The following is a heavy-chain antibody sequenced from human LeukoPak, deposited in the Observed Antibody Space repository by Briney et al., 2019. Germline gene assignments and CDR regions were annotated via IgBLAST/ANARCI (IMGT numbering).Heavy chain of an antibody. J-gene: IGHJ6*03. CDR3: ARATGSSVPYYYYMDV. CDR1: GGSIRSGSYY. D-gene: IGHD2-2*01. V-gene: IGHV4-61*02. CDR2: IYTSGTT. Sequence: SQTLSLTCPVSGGSIRSGSYYWSWIRQPAGKGLEWIGRIYTSGTTNYNPSLKSRVTISVDTSKNPFSLKLRSVTAADTAVYYCARATGSSVPYYYYMDVWGKGTTVTVSS.